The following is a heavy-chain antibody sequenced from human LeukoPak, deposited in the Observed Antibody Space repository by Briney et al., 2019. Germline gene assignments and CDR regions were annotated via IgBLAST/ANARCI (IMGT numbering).Heavy chain of an antibody. D-gene: IGHD2-15*01. Sequence: ETLSLTGTVFGEAGTGYYLDWVRQPPGKGLEWIGHIYKIGTTNYNPSLKSRLTISADTSKNQFSLKLRSVTAADTAVYYCVIGVGWQPDYWGQGALVTVSS. CDR2: IYKIGTT. CDR3: VIGVGWQPDY. J-gene: IGHJ4*02. V-gene: IGHV4-59*02. CDR1: GEAGTGYY.